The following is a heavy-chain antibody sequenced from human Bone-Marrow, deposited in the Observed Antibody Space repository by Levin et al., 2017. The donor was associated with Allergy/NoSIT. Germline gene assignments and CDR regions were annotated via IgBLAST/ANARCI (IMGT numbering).Heavy chain of an antibody. CDR1: GYTFRTYY. CDR2: FNPTDGST. V-gene: IGHV1-46*01. Sequence: GESLKISCKASGYTFRTYYMSWVRQAPGQGPEWMGIFNPTDGSTSYAQRFRGRVIMTGDTSTSTVYMELSSLTSDDTAIYYGARAADTTGLLGYWGQGTLVAVSS. CDR3: ARAADTTGLLGY. J-gene: IGHJ4*02. D-gene: IGHD2-8*01.